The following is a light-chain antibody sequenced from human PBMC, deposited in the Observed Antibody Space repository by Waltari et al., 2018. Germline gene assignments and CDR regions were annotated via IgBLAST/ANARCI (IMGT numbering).Light chain of an antibody. V-gene: IGKV1-33*01. J-gene: IGKJ2*01. Sequence: DIKMTQSPSSLSASVGERVPITCQASQDISNYLNCYKQQPGKAPTLLIYDAYNLDTVFPARFSGSGSVTDFTFTISSLQPEDIATYYCQQYDNLPRTFGQGTKLEIK. CDR3: QQYDNLPRT. CDR2: DAY. CDR1: QDISNY.